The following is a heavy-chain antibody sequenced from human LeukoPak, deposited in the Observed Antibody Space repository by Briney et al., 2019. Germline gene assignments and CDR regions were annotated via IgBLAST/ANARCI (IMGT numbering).Heavy chain of an antibody. V-gene: IGHV3-7*01. CDR2: IKEDGRVK. CDR3: ARDRDDGGFEY. D-gene: IGHD4-23*01. Sequence: GGSLRLSCAASGFTFSSYWMSWVRQTPEKGLEWVANIKEDGRVKQYMDSMKGRLTISRDNTKNSLYLQMNSLRVEDTDVYYCARDRDDGGFEYWGQGTLVTVSS. CDR1: GFTFSSYW. J-gene: IGHJ4*02.